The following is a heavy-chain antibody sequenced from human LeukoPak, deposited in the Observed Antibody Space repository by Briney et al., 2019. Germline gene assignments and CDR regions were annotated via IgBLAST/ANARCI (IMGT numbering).Heavy chain of an antibody. Sequence: ASVKVSCKASGYTFTSYYMHWVRQAPGQGLEWMGIINPSGGSTSYAQKFQGRVTITRDTSISTAYMELSSLRSEDTAVYYCARRARDCSSTSCFNYYYYTDVWGKGTTVTVSS. CDR1: GYTFTSYY. CDR2: INPSGGST. J-gene: IGHJ6*03. D-gene: IGHD2-2*01. CDR3: ARRARDCSSTSCFNYYYYTDV. V-gene: IGHV1-46*01.